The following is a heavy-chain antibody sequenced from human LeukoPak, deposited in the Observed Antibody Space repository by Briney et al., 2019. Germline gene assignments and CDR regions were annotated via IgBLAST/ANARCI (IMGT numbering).Heavy chain of an antibody. V-gene: IGHV4-4*07. D-gene: IGHD2-2*01. Sequence: SETLSLTCTVSGGSISSYYWSWIRQPAGKGLEWIGRIYTSGSTNHNPSLKSRVTMSVDTSKNQFSLKLSSVTAADTAVYYCARAAYYCSSTSCYHNWFDPWGQGTLVTVSS. CDR2: IYTSGST. CDR3: ARAAYYCSSTSCYHNWFDP. J-gene: IGHJ5*02. CDR1: GGSISSYY.